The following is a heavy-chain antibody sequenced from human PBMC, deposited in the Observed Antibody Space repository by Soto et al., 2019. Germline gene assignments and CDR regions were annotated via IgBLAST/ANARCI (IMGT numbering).Heavy chain of an antibody. CDR2: IKQDGSEK. J-gene: IGHJ5*02. V-gene: IGHV3-7*01. CDR1: GFTFSSYW. CDR3: ASSDYDLNWFDP. Sequence: GGSLRLSCAASGFTFSSYWMSWVRQAPGKGLEWVANIKQDGSEKYYVDSVKGRFTISRDNAKNSLYLQMNSLRAEGTAVYYCASSDYDLNWFDPWGQGTLVTVSS. D-gene: IGHD3-3*01.